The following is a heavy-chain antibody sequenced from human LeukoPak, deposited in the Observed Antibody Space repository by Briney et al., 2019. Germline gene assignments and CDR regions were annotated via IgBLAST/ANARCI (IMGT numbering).Heavy chain of an antibody. CDR3: AKDPRTYYDFWSGYSGFDY. D-gene: IGHD3-3*01. V-gene: IGHV3-53*04. Sequence: GGSLRLSCAASGFTVSSNYMSWVRQAPGKGLEWVSVIYSGGRTYYADSVKGRFTISRHKSKNTQYLQKNSLRTEDAAVYYCAKDPRTYYDFWSGYSGFDYWGQGTLVTVSS. CDR2: IYSGGRT. J-gene: IGHJ4*02. CDR1: GFTVSSNY.